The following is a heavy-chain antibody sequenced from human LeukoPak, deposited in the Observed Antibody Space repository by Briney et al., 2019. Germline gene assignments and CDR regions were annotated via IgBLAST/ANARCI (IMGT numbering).Heavy chain of an antibody. J-gene: IGHJ4*02. Sequence: ASVKVSCKTSGYTFTGYYMHWVRQAPGQGLEWMGWINPNSGGTNYAQKFQGRVTMTRDTSISTAYMELSRLRSDDTAVYYCARALRRTVTTFNYWGQGTLVTVSS. V-gene: IGHV1-2*02. CDR1: GYTFTGYY. CDR3: ARALRRTVTTFNY. CDR2: INPNSGGT. D-gene: IGHD4-17*01.